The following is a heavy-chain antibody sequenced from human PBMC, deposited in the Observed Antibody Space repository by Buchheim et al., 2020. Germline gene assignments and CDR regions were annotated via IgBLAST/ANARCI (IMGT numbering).Heavy chain of an antibody. D-gene: IGHD6-19*01. V-gene: IGHV3-30*04. CDR2: ISYDGSNK. CDR3: ARDRVVAVAGTVDY. J-gene: IGHJ4*02. CDR1: GFTFSSYA. Sequence: QVQLVESGGGVVQPGRSLRLSCAASGFTFSSYAMHWVRQAPGKGLEWVAVISYDGSNKYYADSVKGRFTISRDNSKHTLYLQMNSLRAEDTAVYYCARDRVVAVAGTVDYWGQGTL.